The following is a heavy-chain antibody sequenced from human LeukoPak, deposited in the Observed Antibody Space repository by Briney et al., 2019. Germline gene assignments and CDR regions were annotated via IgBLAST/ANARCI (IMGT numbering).Heavy chain of an antibody. Sequence: GGALRLSCAASGFTFSDYWMHWVRQAPGKGLVWVSRLNSDGSSTRYADSVKGRFTISRDNAKNTLYLDMNSLRPEDTAVYYCARMVYCGIDCLAPFNYWGRGTLVTVSS. J-gene: IGHJ4*02. CDR3: ARMVYCGIDCLAPFNY. CDR2: LNSDGSST. D-gene: IGHD2-8*01. CDR1: GFTFSDYW. V-gene: IGHV3-74*01.